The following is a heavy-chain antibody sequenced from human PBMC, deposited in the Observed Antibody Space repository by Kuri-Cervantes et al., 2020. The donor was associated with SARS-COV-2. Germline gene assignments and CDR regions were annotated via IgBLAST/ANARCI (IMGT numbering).Heavy chain of an antibody. D-gene: IGHD2-21*01. V-gene: IGHV3-30-3*01. Sequence: GESLKISCAASGFTFSSFAIHWVRQAPGKGLEWVAIISYDGNNTYYADSVKGRFTISRDNSRNTLYLQMNSLRTEDTAIYYGARVRVGVHDCWGQGTLVTVSS. CDR1: GFTFSSFA. CDR2: ISYDGNNT. CDR3: ARVRVGVHDC. J-gene: IGHJ4*02.